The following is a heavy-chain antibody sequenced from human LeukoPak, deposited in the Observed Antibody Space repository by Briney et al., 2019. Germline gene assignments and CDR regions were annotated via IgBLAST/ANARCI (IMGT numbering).Heavy chain of an antibody. CDR1: GGSISSSGYY. V-gene: IGHV4-39*01. J-gene: IGHJ4*03. CDR3: ARHYDILTDSRYFDY. CDR2: IYYSGST. D-gene: IGHD3-9*01. Sequence: SETLPLTCTVSGGSISSSGYYWGWIRPPPGKGLEWIGSIYYSGSTYYNPSLKSRVTISIDTSKHQFSLKLSSVTAADTAVYYCARHYDILTDSRYFDYWGQGTLVTVSS.